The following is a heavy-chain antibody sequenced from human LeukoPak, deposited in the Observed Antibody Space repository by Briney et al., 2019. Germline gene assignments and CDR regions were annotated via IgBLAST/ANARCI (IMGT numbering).Heavy chain of an antibody. Sequence: SETLSLTCTVSGGSISSYYWSWIRQPPGKGLEWIGYIYYSGSTNYNPSLKSRVTISVDTSKNQFSLKLSSVTAADTAVYYCARERDNFDYWGQGTLVTVSS. V-gene: IGHV4-59*01. CDR3: ARERDNFDY. CDR2: IYYSGST. D-gene: IGHD5-24*01. CDR1: GGSISSYY. J-gene: IGHJ4*02.